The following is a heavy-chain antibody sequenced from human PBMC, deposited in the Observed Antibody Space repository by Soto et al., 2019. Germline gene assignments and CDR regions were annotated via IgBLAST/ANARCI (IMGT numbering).Heavy chain of an antibody. CDR2: ISGSGGST. D-gene: IGHD3-22*01. J-gene: IGHJ4*02. CDR3: AKANITMIVLNYFDY. V-gene: IGHV3-23*01. Sequence: AGGSLRLSCAASGFTFSSYAMSWVRQAPGKGLEWVSAISGSGGSTYYADSVKGRFTISRDNSKNTLYLQMNSLRAEDTAVYYCAKANITMIVLNYFDYWGQGTLVTVSS. CDR1: GFTFSSYA.